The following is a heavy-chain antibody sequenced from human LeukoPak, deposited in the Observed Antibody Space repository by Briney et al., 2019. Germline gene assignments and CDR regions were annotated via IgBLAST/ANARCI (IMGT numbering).Heavy chain of an antibody. CDR2: INAGNGNT. CDR1: GYTFTSYA. CDR3: ARLYGSGSYSSSDAFDI. J-gene: IGHJ3*02. Sequence: GASVKVSCKASGYTFTSYAMHWVRQAPGQRLEWMGWINAGNGNTKYSQKVQGRVTITRDTSASKAYMELSSLRSEDTAVYYCARLYGSGSYSSSDAFDIWGQGTMVTVSS. V-gene: IGHV1-3*01. D-gene: IGHD3-10*01.